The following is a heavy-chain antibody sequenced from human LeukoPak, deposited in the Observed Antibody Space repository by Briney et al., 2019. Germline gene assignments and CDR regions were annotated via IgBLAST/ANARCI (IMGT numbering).Heavy chain of an antibody. D-gene: IGHD2-15*01. CDR1: GGSISSYY. Sequence: SETLSLTCTVSGGSISSYYWSWIRQPPGKGLEWIGYIYYSGSTNYNPSLKSRVTISVDTSKNQFSLKLSSVTAADTAVYYCARHTGDMGFDIWGQGTMVTVSS. CDR3: ARHTGDMGFDI. V-gene: IGHV4-59*08. CDR2: IYYSGST. J-gene: IGHJ3*02.